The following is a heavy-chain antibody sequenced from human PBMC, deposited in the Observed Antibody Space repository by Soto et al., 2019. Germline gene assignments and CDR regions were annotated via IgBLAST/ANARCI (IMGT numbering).Heavy chain of an antibody. CDR1: GYNFSNYG. J-gene: IGHJ6*02. D-gene: IGHD2-2*01. CDR2: ISAYNGVT. CDR3: ARDPGSTNTCYVCYDFGFDV. V-gene: IGHV1-18*04. Sequence: ASVKVSCKASGYNFSNYGISWVRQAPGQGLEWLGWISAYNGVTNYAQKVKGRVSMTTDTSTGTAYMELRSLRSDDTAVYYCARDPGSTNTCYVCYDFGFDVWGQGTTVTVS.